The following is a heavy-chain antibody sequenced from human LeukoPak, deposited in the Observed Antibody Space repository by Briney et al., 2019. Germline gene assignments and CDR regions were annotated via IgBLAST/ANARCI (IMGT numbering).Heavy chain of an antibody. D-gene: IGHD2-2*01. Sequence: GGSLRLSCAASGFTFSSYSMNWVRQAPGKGLEWVSSISSSSSYIYYADSVKGRFTISRDNAKNSLYLQMISLRAEDTAVYYCARDKVPAAIPIDYWGQGTLVTVSS. CDR3: ARDKVPAAIPIDY. CDR2: ISSSSSYI. V-gene: IGHV3-21*01. J-gene: IGHJ4*02. CDR1: GFTFSSYS.